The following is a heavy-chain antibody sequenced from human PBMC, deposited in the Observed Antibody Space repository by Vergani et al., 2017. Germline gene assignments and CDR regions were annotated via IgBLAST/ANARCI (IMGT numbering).Heavy chain of an antibody. CDR2: IIPIFGTA. D-gene: IGHD1-26*01. CDR3: ASPTNSGSPLIWGS. Sequence: QVQLVQSGAEVKKPGSSVKVSCKASGGTFSSYAISWVRQAPGQGLEWIGGIIPIFGTANYAQKFQCRVTITADESTSTAYMELSSLRSEDTAVYYCASPTNSGSPLIWGSWGQGTLVTVSS. V-gene: IGHV1-69*01. J-gene: IGHJ5*02. CDR1: GGTFSSYA.